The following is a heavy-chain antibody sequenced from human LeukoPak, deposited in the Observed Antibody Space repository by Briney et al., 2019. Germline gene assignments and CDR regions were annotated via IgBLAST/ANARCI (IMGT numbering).Heavy chain of an antibody. CDR2: INPNSGGK. CDR3: ARSSDYYSPFDY. Sequence: GASVKVSCKASGYTFTGYFMHWVRQAPGQGLEWMGWINPNSGGKNYAQKFQGRVTMTTDTSISTAYMELSRLISDDTAVYYCARSSDYYSPFDYWGQGTLVTASS. V-gene: IGHV1-2*02. J-gene: IGHJ4*02. CDR1: GYTFTGYF. D-gene: IGHD3-22*01.